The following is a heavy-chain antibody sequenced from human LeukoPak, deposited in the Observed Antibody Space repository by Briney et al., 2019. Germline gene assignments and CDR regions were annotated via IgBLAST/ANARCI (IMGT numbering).Heavy chain of an antibody. CDR2: IRYDGSNK. J-gene: IGHJ4*02. Sequence: GGSLRLSCAASGFTLSSYGMHWVRQAPGKGLEWVAFIRYDGSNKYYADSVKGRFTISRDNSKNTLYLQMNSLRAEDTAVYYCAKDHIATQLSAFDIWGQGTLVTVSS. D-gene: IGHD2-21*01. CDR3: AKDHIATQLSAFDI. V-gene: IGHV3-30*02. CDR1: GFTLSSYG.